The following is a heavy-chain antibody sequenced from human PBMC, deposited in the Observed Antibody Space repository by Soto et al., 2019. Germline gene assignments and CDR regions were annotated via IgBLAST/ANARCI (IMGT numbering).Heavy chain of an antibody. D-gene: IGHD6-6*01. CDR3: ARGPKEYSSYYYFDY. CDR2: ISYDGSNK. Sequence: GGSLRLSCAASGFTFSSYDMHWVRQAPGKGLEWVAVISYDGSNKYYADSVKGRFTISRDNSKNTLYLQMNSLRAEDTAVYYCARGPKEYSSYYYFDYWGQGTLVTVSS. J-gene: IGHJ4*02. CDR1: GFTFSSYD. V-gene: IGHV3-30-3*01.